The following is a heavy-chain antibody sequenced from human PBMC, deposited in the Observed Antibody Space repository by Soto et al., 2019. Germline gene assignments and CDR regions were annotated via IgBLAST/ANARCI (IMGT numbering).Heavy chain of an antibody. CDR1: GFTVSGDS. CDR3: ARLAGAVAGRRRGYFPH. CDR2: IHSGGST. J-gene: IGHJ1*01. D-gene: IGHD6-19*01. V-gene: IGHV3-66*01. Sequence: PGGSLRLSCVVSGFTVSGDSMSWVRQAPGKGLEWVSVIHSGGSTYHADSAKGRFIISRDDSRNTVDLQMNSLRAEDTAVYYCARLAGAVAGRRRGYFPHWGQGTLVTVSS.